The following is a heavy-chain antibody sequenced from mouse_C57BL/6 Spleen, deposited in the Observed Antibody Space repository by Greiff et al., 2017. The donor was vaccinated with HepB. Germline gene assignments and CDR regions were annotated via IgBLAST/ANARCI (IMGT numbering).Heavy chain of an antibody. CDR3: TRWGSTGRGFAY. D-gene: IGHD4-1*02. Sequence: VQLKESGAELVRPGASVTLSCKASGYTFTDYEMHWVKQTPVHGLEWIGAIDPETGGTAYNQKFKGKAILTADKSSSTAYMELRSLTSEDSAVYYCTRWGSTGRGFAYWGQGTLVTVSA. CDR2: IDPETGGT. V-gene: IGHV1-15*01. CDR1: GYTFTDYE. J-gene: IGHJ3*01.